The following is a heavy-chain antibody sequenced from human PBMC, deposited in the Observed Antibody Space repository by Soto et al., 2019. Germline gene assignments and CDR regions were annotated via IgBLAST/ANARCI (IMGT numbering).Heavy chain of an antibody. CDR3: ASSYGSGYRAFDY. Sequence: QVQLVQSGAEVKRPGSSVKVSCKASGDTFNFYSINWVRQAPGLGLEWMGRVNPIVSMSNYAQKFQGRVTMTADTSTSKAYMELSSLRSADTAIYYCASSYGSGYRAFDYWGQGALVTVSS. CDR1: GDTFNFYS. D-gene: IGHD3-10*01. J-gene: IGHJ4*02. CDR2: VNPIVSMS. V-gene: IGHV1-69*02.